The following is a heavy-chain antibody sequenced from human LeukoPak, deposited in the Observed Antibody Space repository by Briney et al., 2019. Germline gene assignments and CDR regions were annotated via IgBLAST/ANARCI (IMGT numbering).Heavy chain of an antibody. D-gene: IGHD3-22*01. J-gene: IGHJ4*02. Sequence: GGSLRLSCAASGFTFSSYEMNWVRQAPGKGLEWVSYISSSGSTIYYADSVKGRFTISRDNAKNSLCLQMNSLRAEDTAVYYCARVSGDSSGYFDYWGQGTLVTVSS. CDR3: ARVSGDSSGYFDY. V-gene: IGHV3-48*03. CDR2: ISSSGSTI. CDR1: GFTFSSYE.